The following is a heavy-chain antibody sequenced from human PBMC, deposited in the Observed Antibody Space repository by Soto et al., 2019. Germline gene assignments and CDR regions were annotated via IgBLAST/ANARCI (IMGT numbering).Heavy chain of an antibody. Sequence: VHLLESGGGLVQPGGSLRLSCAASGFTFSAYSLSWVRQAPGKGLQWVSGISGLGGSRYYADSVKGRFTISSDNSKNSLYLQMDSLRVEDTAVYYCAKSCGNTWGRYYFDYWGQGTLLTVSS. V-gene: IGHV3-23*01. CDR3: AKSCGNTWGRYYFDY. CDR2: ISGLGGSR. D-gene: IGHD2-21*01. J-gene: IGHJ4*02. CDR1: GFTFSAYS.